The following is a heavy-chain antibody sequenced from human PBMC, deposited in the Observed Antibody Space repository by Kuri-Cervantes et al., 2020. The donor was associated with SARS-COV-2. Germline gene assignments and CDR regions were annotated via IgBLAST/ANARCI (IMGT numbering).Heavy chain of an antibody. D-gene: IGHD6-6*01. V-gene: IGHV1-2*02. Sequence: ASVKVSCKASGYTFTGYSMHWVRRAPGQGLEWMGWINPNSGGANYAQKFQGRVTMTRDTSISTAYVELSSLGSDDPTVLYCARSGRRYWSSQNRHNWFDAWGQGTLVTVSS. J-gene: IGHJ5*02. CDR3: ARSGRRYWSSQNRHNWFDA. CDR1: GYTFTGYS. CDR2: INPNSGGA.